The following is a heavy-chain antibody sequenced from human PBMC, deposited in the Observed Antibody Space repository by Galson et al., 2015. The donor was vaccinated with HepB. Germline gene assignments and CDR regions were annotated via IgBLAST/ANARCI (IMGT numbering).Heavy chain of an antibody. J-gene: IGHJ2*01. Sequence: TLSLTCAVSGGSISSGGYSWSWIRQPPGKGLEWIGYIYHSGSTYYNPSLKSRVTISVDRSKNQFSLKLSSVTAADTAVYYCARVFPPPLIYCSGGSCYRTNYWYFDLWGRGTLVTVSS. V-gene: IGHV4-30-2*01. D-gene: IGHD2-15*01. CDR1: GGSISSGGYS. CDR3: ARVFPPPLIYCSGGSCYRTNYWYFDL. CDR2: IYHSGST.